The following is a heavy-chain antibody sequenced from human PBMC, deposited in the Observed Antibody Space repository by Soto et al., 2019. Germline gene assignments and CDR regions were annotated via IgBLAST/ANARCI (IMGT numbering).Heavy chain of an antibody. Sequence: ASVKVSCKASGYTFTSYAMHWVRQAPGQRLEWMGWINAGNGNTKYSQKFQGRVTITRDTSASTAYMELSSLRSEDTAVYYCARDRDEIVVVPQTGFDPWGQGTLVTVSS. CDR3: ARDRDEIVVVPQTGFDP. CDR1: GYTFTSYA. D-gene: IGHD3-22*01. V-gene: IGHV1-3*01. J-gene: IGHJ5*02. CDR2: INAGNGNT.